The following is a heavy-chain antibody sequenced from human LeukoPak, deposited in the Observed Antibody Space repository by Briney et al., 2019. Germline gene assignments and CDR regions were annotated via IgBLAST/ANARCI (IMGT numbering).Heavy chain of an antibody. CDR2: ISGSGGST. CDR1: GFTFSSYA. Sequence: PGGSLRLSCAASGFTFSSYAMSWVRQAPGKGLEWVSVISGSGGSTYYADSVKGRFTISRDNSKNTLYLQMNSLRAEDTAVYYCAKGSYDYVWGSYRPFDYWGQGTLVTVSS. CDR3: AKGSYDYVWGSYRPFDY. V-gene: IGHV3-23*01. D-gene: IGHD3-16*02. J-gene: IGHJ4*02.